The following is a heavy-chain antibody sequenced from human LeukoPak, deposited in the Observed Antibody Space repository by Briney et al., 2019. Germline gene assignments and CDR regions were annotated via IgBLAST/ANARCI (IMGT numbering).Heavy chain of an antibody. V-gene: IGHV4-4*07. Sequence: SETLSLTCTVSGASISTYFWSWIRQPAGKRMEWIGRVYASATTYYNPSLRSRVTLSIDTSKNQFSLSLNSVAAADTAVYYCAKTHCGGGSCDKFDSWGQGILVTVSS. J-gene: IGHJ5*01. CDR1: GASISTYF. CDR3: AKTHCGGGSCDKFDS. CDR2: VYASATT. D-gene: IGHD2-21*01.